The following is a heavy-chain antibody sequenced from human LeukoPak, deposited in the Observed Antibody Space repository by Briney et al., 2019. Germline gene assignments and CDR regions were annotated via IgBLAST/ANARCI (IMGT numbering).Heavy chain of an antibody. J-gene: IGHJ4*02. D-gene: IGHD3-3*01. CDR1: GYTFTGYY. V-gene: IGHV1-2*02. Sequence: ASVKVSCKASGYTFTGYYMHWVRQAPGQGLEWMGWINPNSGGTNYAQKFQGRVTMTRDTSISTAYMELSRLRSDDTAVYYCARGWDQYYDFWSGYSSFDYWGQGTLVTVSS. CDR2: INPNSGGT. CDR3: ARGWDQYYDFWSGYSSFDY.